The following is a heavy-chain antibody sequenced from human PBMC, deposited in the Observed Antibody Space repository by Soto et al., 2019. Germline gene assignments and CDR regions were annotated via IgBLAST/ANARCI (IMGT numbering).Heavy chain of an antibody. Sequence: QVQLVQSGAEVKKPGASVKVSCKASGYTFTSYAISWVRQAPGQGLEWMGWISAYNGNTNYAQKHQGRGTMTTDTTTTTAYMALRSLRSDDAAVYYCARSWPPAGYWGQGTLVTVSS. J-gene: IGHJ4*02. D-gene: IGHD5-12*01. CDR1: GYTFTSYA. V-gene: IGHV1-18*01. CDR3: ARSWPPAGY. CDR2: ISAYNGNT.